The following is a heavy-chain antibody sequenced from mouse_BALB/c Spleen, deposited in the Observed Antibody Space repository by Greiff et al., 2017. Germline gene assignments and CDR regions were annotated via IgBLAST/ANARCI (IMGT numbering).Heavy chain of an antibody. Sequence: EVQLQESGPGLVKPSQSLSLTCTVTGYSITSDYAWNWIRQFPGNKLEWMGYISYSGSTSYNPSLKSRISITRDTSKNQFFLQLNSVTTEDTATYYCARSDLIYYDYKAWFAYWGQGTLVTVSA. D-gene: IGHD2-4*01. CDR3: ARSDLIYYDYKAWFAY. CDR1: GYSITSDYA. V-gene: IGHV3-2*02. J-gene: IGHJ3*01. CDR2: ISYSGST.